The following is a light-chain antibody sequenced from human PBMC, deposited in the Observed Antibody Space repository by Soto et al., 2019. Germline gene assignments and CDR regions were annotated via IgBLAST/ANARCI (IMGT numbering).Light chain of an antibody. CDR1: EGITTY. CDR2: GAS. V-gene: IGKV1-9*01. J-gene: IGKJ4*01. Sequence: IELTQSPPFLSASVGDRVTITCRADEGITTYLAWYQQQPGKAPEVLIYGASTLQNGVPPRFSGSGSGTEFTSTISSLQPEDFATYYCQQVKSFPLTFGGGTKVEVK. CDR3: QQVKSFPLT.